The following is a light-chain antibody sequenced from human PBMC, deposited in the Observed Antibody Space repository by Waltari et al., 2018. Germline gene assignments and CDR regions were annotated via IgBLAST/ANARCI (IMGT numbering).Light chain of an antibody. CDR2: LGS. J-gene: IGKJ3*01. CDR3: MQALQTPFT. Sequence: DIVMTQSPLSLPVTPGEPASISCRSSQSLLHSNGYNYLDWYLQKPGHAPQLLIYLGSNRASGVPDRFSGSGSGTDFTLKIRRVEAEDVGVYYCMQALQTPFTFGPGTKVDIK. CDR1: QSLLHSNGYNY. V-gene: IGKV2-28*01.